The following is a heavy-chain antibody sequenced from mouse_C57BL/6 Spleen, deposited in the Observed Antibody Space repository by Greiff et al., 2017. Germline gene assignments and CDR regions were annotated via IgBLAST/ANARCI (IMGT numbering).Heavy chain of an antibody. D-gene: IGHD3-3*01. CDR1: GYTFTSYW. V-gene: IGHV1-50*01. Sequence: QVQLQQPGAELVKPGASVKLSCKASGYTFTSYWMQWVKQRPGQGLEWIGEIDPSDSYTNYNQKFKGKATLTVDTSSSTAYMQLSSLTSEDSAVYYCARRGTRGFDYWGQGTTLTVSS. J-gene: IGHJ2*01. CDR3: ARRGTRGFDY. CDR2: IDPSDSYT.